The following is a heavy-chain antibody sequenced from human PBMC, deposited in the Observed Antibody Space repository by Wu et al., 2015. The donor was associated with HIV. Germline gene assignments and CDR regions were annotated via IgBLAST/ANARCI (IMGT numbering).Heavy chain of an antibody. J-gene: IGHJ4*02. CDR1: GYTFTSYD. V-gene: IGHV1-18*01. CDR2: ISSDNGNT. Sequence: QVQLVQSGAEVKKPGASVKVSCKASGYTFTSYDINWVRQATGQGLEWMGWISSDNGNTNFAQKFQGRVTMTTDTSTSTVHMELRSLRSDDTAVYYCARDRPYFDSWGQGTLVTVSS. CDR3: ARDRPYFDS.